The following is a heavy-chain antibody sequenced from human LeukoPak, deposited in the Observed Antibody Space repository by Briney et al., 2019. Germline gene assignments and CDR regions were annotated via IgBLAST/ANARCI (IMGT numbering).Heavy chain of an antibody. J-gene: IGHJ4*02. CDR2: IYGGTVT. V-gene: IGHV3-53*01. D-gene: IGHD1-14*01. Sequence: PGGSLRLSCAVSGFSVSTHFMTWVRQAPGKGLEWVSVIYGGTVTYYPDSVKGRFTISRDISKNTLFLQMNRLRAEDTAMYFCARWMVNQPSVMDYWGQGIMVPVSS. CDR1: GFSVSTHF. CDR3: ARWMVNQPSVMDY.